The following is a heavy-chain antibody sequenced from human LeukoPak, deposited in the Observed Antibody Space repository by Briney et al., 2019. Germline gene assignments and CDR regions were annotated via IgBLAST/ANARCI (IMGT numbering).Heavy chain of an antibody. D-gene: IGHD3-22*01. V-gene: IGHV4-39*01. J-gene: IGHJ4*02. Sequence: PSETLSLTCSVSGGSIISNNYYWVWLRQPPGKGLEGIGSIHCSGSHYHNPSLKRRVTISADTSKNQFSLKLSSVTAADMAVYYCARLLYDRSGYYYFDYWGQGTLVTVSS. CDR1: GGSIISNNYY. CDR3: ARLLYDRSGYYYFDY. CDR2: IHCSGSH.